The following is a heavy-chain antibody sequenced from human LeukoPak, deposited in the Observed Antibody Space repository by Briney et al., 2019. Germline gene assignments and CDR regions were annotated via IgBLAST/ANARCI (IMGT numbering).Heavy chain of an antibody. CDR3: ARGRRIVVLPGRGYFDL. V-gene: IGHV4-61*02. Sequence: SQTLSLTCTVSGGSFSSGSYYWTWIRQPAGKGLVLIGRIYSSGSTNYNPSLKSRVTISVDTSKNQFSLKLNSVTAADTAMYYCARGRRIVVLPGRGYFDLWGRGTLVTVSS. J-gene: IGHJ2*01. CDR2: IYSSGST. D-gene: IGHD4/OR15-4a*01. CDR1: GGSFSSGSYY.